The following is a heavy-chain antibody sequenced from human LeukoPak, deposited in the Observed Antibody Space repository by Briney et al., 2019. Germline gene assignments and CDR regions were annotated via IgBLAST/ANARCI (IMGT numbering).Heavy chain of an antibody. V-gene: IGHV3-53*01. CDR2: IYSGGST. D-gene: IGHD6-13*01. Sequence: PGGSLRLSCAASGFTVSSNYMSWVRQAPGKGLEWVSVIYSGGSTYYADSVKGRFTISRDNSKNTLYLQMNSLRAEDTAVYYCARAHPGYSSSLGGFDPWGQGTLVTVSS. J-gene: IGHJ5*02. CDR3: ARAHPGYSSSLGGFDP. CDR1: GFTVSSNY.